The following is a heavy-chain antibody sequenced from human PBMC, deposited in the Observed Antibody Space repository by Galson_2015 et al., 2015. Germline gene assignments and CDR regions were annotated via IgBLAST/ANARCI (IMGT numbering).Heavy chain of an antibody. D-gene: IGHD2-21*01. CDR3: MRGLDN. CDR1: GFSNHW. V-gene: IGHV3-7*01. J-gene: IGHJ4*02. CDR2: INPDGSVK. Sequence: SLRLSCAGSGFSNHWMNWVRQAPGKGLEWVANINPDGSVKNYVDSVKGRFTISRDNAKNSLYLQMNSLRVEDTAVYYCMRGLDNWGQGTLVTVSS.